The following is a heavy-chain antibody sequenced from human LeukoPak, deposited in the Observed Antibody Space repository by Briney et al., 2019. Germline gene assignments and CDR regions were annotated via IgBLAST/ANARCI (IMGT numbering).Heavy chain of an antibody. Sequence: GWSLRLSCAASGFTFSNAWMSWVRQAPGKGLEWVGRIKSKTDGGTTDYAAPMKGRFTISRDDSKNTLYLQMNSLKTEDTAVYYCTASNWNYGYYGMDVWGQGTTVTVSS. CDR1: GFTFSNAW. CDR3: TASNWNYGYYGMDV. J-gene: IGHJ6*02. CDR2: IKSKTDGGTT. D-gene: IGHD1-20*01. V-gene: IGHV3-15*01.